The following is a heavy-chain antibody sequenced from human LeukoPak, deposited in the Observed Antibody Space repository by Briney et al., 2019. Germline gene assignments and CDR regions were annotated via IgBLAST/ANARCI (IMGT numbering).Heavy chain of an antibody. J-gene: IGHJ3*02. D-gene: IGHD3-22*01. Sequence: PSETLSLTCTVSGGSISSSSYYWGWIPQPPGKGLEWIGSIYYSGSTYYNPSLKSRVTISVDTSKNQFSLKLSSVTAADTAVYYCARLLLYYYDSSGYYHDAFDIWGLGTMVTVSS. CDR2: IYYSGST. V-gene: IGHV4-39*01. CDR3: ARLLLYYYDSSGYYHDAFDI. CDR1: GGSISSSSYY.